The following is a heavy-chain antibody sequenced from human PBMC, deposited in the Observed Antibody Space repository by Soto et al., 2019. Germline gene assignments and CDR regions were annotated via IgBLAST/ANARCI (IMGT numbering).Heavy chain of an antibody. D-gene: IGHD2-15*01. V-gene: IGHV3-11*01. Sequence: QVQLVESGGGLVKPGGSLRLSCAASGFTFSDYYMSWIRQAPGKGLEWVSYISSSGSTIYYADSVKGRFTISRDNAKNSLYLQMNSLRAEDTAVYYCARDSIVVVVAATNPGYYYGMDVWGQGTTVTVSS. CDR1: GFTFSDYY. CDR2: ISSSGSTI. CDR3: ARDSIVVVVAATNPGYYYGMDV. J-gene: IGHJ6*02.